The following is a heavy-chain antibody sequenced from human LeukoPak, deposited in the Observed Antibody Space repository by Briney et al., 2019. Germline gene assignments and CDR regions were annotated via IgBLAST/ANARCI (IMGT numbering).Heavy chain of an antibody. CDR2: IYYSGTT. D-gene: IGHD6-19*01. Sequence: SETLSLTCTVSGGSISSYYWSWIRQPPGKELEWIGYIYYSGTTNYSPSLKSRVTISLDTSKNQFSLKLSSVTAADTAVYYCASQAVAGNHFDYWGQGTLVTVSS. CDR1: GGSISSYY. V-gene: IGHV4-59*01. CDR3: ASQAVAGNHFDY. J-gene: IGHJ4*02.